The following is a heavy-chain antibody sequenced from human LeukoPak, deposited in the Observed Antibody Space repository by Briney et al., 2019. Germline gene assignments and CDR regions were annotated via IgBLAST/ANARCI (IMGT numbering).Heavy chain of an antibody. V-gene: IGHV5-51*01. Sequence: GSGYXFTSXXIGWVRQLPGXXLEWMGIIYPGDSDTRYSPSFQGQVTISADKSISTAYLQWSSLKASDTAMYYCARPRWLRRVYYFDYWGRGTLVTVSS. CDR2: IYPGDSDT. D-gene: IGHD5-24*01. CDR3: ARPRWLRRVYYFDY. J-gene: IGHJ4*02. CDR1: GYXFTSXX.